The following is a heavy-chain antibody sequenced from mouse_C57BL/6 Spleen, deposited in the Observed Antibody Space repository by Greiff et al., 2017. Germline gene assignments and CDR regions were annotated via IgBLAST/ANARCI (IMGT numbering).Heavy chain of an antibody. Sequence: QVQLQQSGAELVRPGASVTLSCKASGYTFTAYEMHWVKQTPVHGLEWIGAIDPETGGTAYNQKFKGKAILTADKSSRPAYMELLSLTSEDSGVYNSTRDQGDGNGGQGTTLTVSS. CDR2: IDPETGGT. CDR1: GYTFTAYE. CDR3: TRDQGDGN. V-gene: IGHV1-15*01. D-gene: IGHD2-3*01. J-gene: IGHJ2*01.